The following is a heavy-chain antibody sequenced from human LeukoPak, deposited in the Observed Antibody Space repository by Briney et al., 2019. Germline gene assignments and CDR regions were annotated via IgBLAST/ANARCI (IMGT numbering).Heavy chain of an antibody. D-gene: IGHD3-9*01. CDR3: ARGPRNILTGYYTDY. Sequence: PSETLSLTCTVSGGSITSSSFYWGWIRRPPGKGLEWIGSIDYSGSTSYNPSLKSRVTISVDTSKNQFSLKLSSVTAADTAVYYCARGPRNILTGYYTDYWGQGTLVTVSS. CDR2: IDYSGST. CDR1: GGSITSSSFY. J-gene: IGHJ4*02. V-gene: IGHV4-39*07.